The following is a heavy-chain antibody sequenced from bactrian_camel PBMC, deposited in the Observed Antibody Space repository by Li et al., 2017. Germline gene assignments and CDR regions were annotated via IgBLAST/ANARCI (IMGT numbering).Heavy chain of an antibody. CDR2: ITSSSDTT. J-gene: IGHJ4*01. Sequence: VQLVESGGGLVQPGTSARLSCVASEFSLYMVWVRQAPGKGLDWVSTITSSSDTTRYVDSVKGRFTISRDNAKMYLQMNTLKPEDTAMYYCAADPGPMCGVTQGEYRSWGQGTQVTVS. CDR1: EFSLY. V-gene: IGHV3S42*01. D-gene: IGHD2*01. CDR3: AADPGPMCGVTQGEYRS.